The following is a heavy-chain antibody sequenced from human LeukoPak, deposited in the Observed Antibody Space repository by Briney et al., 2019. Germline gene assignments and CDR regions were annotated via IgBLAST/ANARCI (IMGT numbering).Heavy chain of an antibody. CDR3: ARDEWELLRAY. V-gene: IGHV3-66*02. D-gene: IGHD1-26*01. CDR2: IYSGGST. J-gene: IGHJ4*02. Sequence: GGSLRLSCAASGFTVRSNYMSWVRQAPGKGLEWVSIIYSGGSTYYADSVKGRFTISRDNSKNTPYLQMNSLRVEDTGVYYCARDEWELLRAYWGQGTLVTVSS. CDR1: GFTVRSNY.